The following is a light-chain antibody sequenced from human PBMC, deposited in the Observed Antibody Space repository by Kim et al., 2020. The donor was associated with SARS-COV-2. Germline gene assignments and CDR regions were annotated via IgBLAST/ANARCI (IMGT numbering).Light chain of an antibody. Sequence: ASVKLTCTRNSGHSSYGIAWLQQQPEKGPRYLMKLNSDGSHSKGDGIPDRFSGSSSGAERYLTISNLQSEDEADYYCQTWGTGIWVFGGGTKLTVL. CDR3: QTWGTGIWV. CDR1: SGHSSYG. J-gene: IGLJ3*02. V-gene: IGLV4-69*01. CDR2: LNSDGSH.